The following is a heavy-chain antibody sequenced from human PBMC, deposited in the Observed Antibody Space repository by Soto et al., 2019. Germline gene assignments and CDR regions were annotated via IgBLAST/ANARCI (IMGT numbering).Heavy chain of an antibody. Sequence: QVQLVQSGAEVKKPGSSVKVSCKASGGTFSSYVISWVRQAPGQGLEWMGGIIPIFGTTNYAQKFQGRVTITGDESTGTAYMELSRLRSEDTAMYYCARSGIVVALPPEYNGMDAWGQGTTVTVSS. CDR1: GGTFSSYV. CDR3: ARSGIVVALPPEYNGMDA. V-gene: IGHV1-69*12. CDR2: IIPIFGTT. D-gene: IGHD3-22*01. J-gene: IGHJ6*02.